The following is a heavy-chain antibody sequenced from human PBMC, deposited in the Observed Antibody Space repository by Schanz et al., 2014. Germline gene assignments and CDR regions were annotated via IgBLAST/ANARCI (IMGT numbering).Heavy chain of an antibody. CDR1: GFNFANHA. V-gene: IGHV3-33*05. D-gene: IGHD1-1*01. J-gene: IGHJ4*02. CDR2: ISSDGSKK. Sequence: QVQLVESGGGVVQPERSLRLSCAASGFNFANHAIHWVRQGQGNGLQWVAVISSDGSKKLYADSVKGRFTIARDNSKNTLFLQMDSLRVEDTAVYYCMAMGRNTSHYFDHWGQGTLVTVSS. CDR3: MAMGRNTSHYFDH.